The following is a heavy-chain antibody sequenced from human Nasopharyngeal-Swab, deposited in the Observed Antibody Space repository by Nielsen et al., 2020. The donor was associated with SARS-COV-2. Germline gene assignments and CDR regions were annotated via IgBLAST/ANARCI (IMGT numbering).Heavy chain of an antibody. CDR2: ITGNGDST. D-gene: IGHD3-22*01. CDR1: AFTFSSYT. J-gene: IGHJ3*02. V-gene: IGHV3-64D*06. CDR3: VKGYYYDSSGYYSVAFDI. Sequence: GGSLRLSCVASAFTFSSYTMSWVRRAPGKGLEWVSAITGNGDSTYYADSVKGRFTISRDNSKNTLYLQMSSLRAEDTAVYYCVKGYYYDSSGYYSVAFDIWGQGTMVTVSS.